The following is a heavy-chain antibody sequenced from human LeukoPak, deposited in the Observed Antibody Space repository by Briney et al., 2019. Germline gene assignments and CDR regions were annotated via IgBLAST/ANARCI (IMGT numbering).Heavy chain of an antibody. V-gene: IGHV4-34*01. D-gene: IGHD4-17*01. CDR1: GVSLSTYY. CDR2: VNHSGYT. Sequence: SETLSLTCAVSGVSLSTYYWSWVRQSPGKGREWIGEVNHSGYTNYNPSLKGRVTISVDTSKNQFSLKLSSVTAADTAVYYCARQLYGSDYWGQGTLVTVSS. CDR3: ARQLYGSDY. J-gene: IGHJ4*02.